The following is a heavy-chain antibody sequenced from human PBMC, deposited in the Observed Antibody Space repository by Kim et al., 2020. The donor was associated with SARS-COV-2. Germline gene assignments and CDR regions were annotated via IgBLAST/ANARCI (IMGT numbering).Heavy chain of an antibody. V-gene: IGHV3-21*01. CDR1: GFTFSSYS. J-gene: IGHJ5*02. CDR2: ISSSSSYI. D-gene: IGHD5-12*01. CDR3: ARSIVATITWLSNGNWFDP. Sequence: GGSLRLSCAASGFTFSSYSMNWVRQAPGKGLEWVSSISSSSSYIYYADSVKGRFTISRDNAKNSLYLQMNSLRAEDTAVYYCARSIVATITWLSNGNWFDPWGQGTLVTVSS.